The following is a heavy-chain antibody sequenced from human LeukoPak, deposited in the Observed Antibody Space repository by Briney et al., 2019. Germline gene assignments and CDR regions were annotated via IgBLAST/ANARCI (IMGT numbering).Heavy chain of an antibody. CDR3: ARGSSWYEYFQH. V-gene: IGHV4-4*07. CDR2: IYTSGST. J-gene: IGHJ1*01. CDR1: GGSISSYY. Sequence: SETLSLTCTVSGGSISSYYWSWIRQPAGKGLEWIGRIYTSGSTNYSPSLKSRVTMSVDTSKNQFSLKLSSVTAADTAVYYCARGSSWYEYFQHWGQGTLVTVSS. D-gene: IGHD6-13*01.